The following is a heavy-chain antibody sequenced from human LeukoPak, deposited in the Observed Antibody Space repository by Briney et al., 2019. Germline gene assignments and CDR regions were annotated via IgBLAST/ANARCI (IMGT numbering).Heavy chain of an antibody. CDR2: IYTSGST. D-gene: IGHD6-19*01. Sequence: SETLSLTCTVSGGSISSSSYYWSWIRQPAGKGLEWIGRIYTSGSTNYNPSLKSQVTISVDTSKNQFSLKLSSVTAADTAVYYCATGYSSGWPYFDYWGQGTLVTVSS. J-gene: IGHJ4*02. CDR1: GGSISSSSYY. V-gene: IGHV4-61*02. CDR3: ATGYSSGWPYFDY.